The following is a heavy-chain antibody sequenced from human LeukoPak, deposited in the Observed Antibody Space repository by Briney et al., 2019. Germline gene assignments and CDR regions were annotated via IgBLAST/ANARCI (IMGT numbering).Heavy chain of an antibody. J-gene: IGHJ4*02. V-gene: IGHV3-30*03. Sequence: GGSLRLSCAASGFTFSSYGMHWVRQAPGKGLEWVAVISYDGSNKYYADSVKGRFTISRDNSKNTLYLQMNSLRAEDTAVYYCARDGSDSSSWYPIDYWGQGTLVTVSS. CDR3: ARDGSDSSSWYPIDY. CDR1: GFTFSSYG. D-gene: IGHD6-13*01. CDR2: ISYDGSNK.